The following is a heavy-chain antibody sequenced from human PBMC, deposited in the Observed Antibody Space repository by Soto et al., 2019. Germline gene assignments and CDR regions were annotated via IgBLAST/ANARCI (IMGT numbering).Heavy chain of an antibody. CDR3: ARYAQKRGGVAFDI. J-gene: IGHJ3*02. CDR1: GGSISSGGYY. Sequence: SETLSLTCTVSGGSISSGGYYWSWIRQHPGKGLEWIGYIYYSGSTYYNPSLKSRVTISVDTSKNQFSLKLSSVTAADTAVYYCARYAQKRGGVAFDIWGQGTMVTVSS. V-gene: IGHV4-31*03. CDR2: IYYSGST. D-gene: IGHD3-10*01.